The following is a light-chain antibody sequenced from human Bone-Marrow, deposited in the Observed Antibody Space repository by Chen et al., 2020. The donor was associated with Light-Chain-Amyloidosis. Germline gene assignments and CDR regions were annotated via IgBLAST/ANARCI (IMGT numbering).Light chain of an antibody. Sequence: NFILTPPPSVSASPGKTVIISCPRSSGSIATNYVQWYQQRPRRSPTTMSYEDDQRPSGIPDRFSCSIYRSSNSASLTISGLKTEDEADYYCQSYQGSSQGVFGGGTKLTVL. V-gene: IGLV6-57*01. J-gene: IGLJ3*02. CDR1: SGSIATNY. CDR2: EDD. CDR3: QSYQGSSQGV.